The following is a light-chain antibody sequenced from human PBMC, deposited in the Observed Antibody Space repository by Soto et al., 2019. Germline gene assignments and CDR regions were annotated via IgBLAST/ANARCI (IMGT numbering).Light chain of an antibody. CDR3: QQLYSSPLS. V-gene: IGKV1-9*01. Sequence: DIQLTQSPSFLSASVGDRVTITCRASQGISSYLAWYQQSPGKAPTLLIYAASTLQSGVPSRFSGSGSGTAFTLTISSLPPEDFATYFCQQLYSSPLSFGGGTKVEIK. J-gene: IGKJ4*01. CDR1: QGISSY. CDR2: AAS.